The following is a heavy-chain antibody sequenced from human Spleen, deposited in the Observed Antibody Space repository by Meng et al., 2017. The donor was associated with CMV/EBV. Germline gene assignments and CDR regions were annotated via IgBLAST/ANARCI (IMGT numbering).Heavy chain of an antibody. CDR3: ARDGPYCSVGGCYFDF. V-gene: IGHV1-2*02. J-gene: IGHJ4*02. D-gene: IGHD2-15*01. CDR1: GYSVNDFQ. CDR2: IDPNNGDT. Sequence: GYSVNDFQINWVRQAPGQGLEWMGWIDPNNGDTKYAQKFQDRVIMTSDASTRTVYMELRNLRGDDRAVYYCARDGPYCSVGGCYFDFWGQGSLVTVSS.